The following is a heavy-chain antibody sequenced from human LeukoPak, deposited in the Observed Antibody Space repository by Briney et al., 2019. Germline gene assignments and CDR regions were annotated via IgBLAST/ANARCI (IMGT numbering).Heavy chain of an antibody. CDR2: ISYDGSNK. Sequence: GGSLRLSCAASGFTFRSYGMHWVRQAPGKGLEWVAVISYDGSNKYYADSVKGRFTISRDNSKSTLYLQMNSLRAEDTAVYYCAVSSVYYYSKFDCWGQGTLVTVSS. CDR3: AVSSVYYYSKFDC. J-gene: IGHJ4*02. D-gene: IGHD3-22*01. V-gene: IGHV3-30*03. CDR1: GFTFRSYG.